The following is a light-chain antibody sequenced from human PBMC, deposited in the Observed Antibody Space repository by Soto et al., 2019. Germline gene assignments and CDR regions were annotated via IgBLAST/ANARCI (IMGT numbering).Light chain of an antibody. CDR2: EVS. J-gene: IGLJ1*01. Sequence: QSALTQPPSASGSPGQSVTISCTGTSSDVGGYNYVSWYQLHPGKAPKLMVYEVSNRPSGVSNRFSGSKSGNTASLTISGLQAEDEADYYCSSYTSSTAYVFGTGTKLTVL. CDR3: SSYTSSTAYV. CDR1: SSDVGGYNY. V-gene: IGLV2-14*01.